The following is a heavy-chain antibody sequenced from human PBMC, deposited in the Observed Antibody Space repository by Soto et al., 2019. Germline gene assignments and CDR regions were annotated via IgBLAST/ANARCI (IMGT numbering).Heavy chain of an antibody. Sequence: EVQLVESGGGLVQPGGSLRLSCAASGFTFSSYWMSWVRQAPGKGLEWVANIKQDGSEKYYVDSVKGRFTISRDNAKNSLYLQMNSLRAEDTAVYYCARDYSSGWYGVRYYYYYGMDVWGQGTTVTVSS. CDR3: ARDYSSGWYGVRYYYYYGMDV. J-gene: IGHJ6*02. CDR1: GFTFSSYW. D-gene: IGHD6-19*01. CDR2: IKQDGSEK. V-gene: IGHV3-7*01.